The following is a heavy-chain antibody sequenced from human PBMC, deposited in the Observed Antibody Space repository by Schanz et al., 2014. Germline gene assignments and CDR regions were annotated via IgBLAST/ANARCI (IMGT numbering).Heavy chain of an antibody. Sequence: VQLVESGGGLIQPGGSLRLSCAASGFTFSSYGMHWVRQAPGKGLEWVAVISYDGSNKYYADSVKGRFTISRDNAKNTLYLQMYSLRTEDTALYYCAKDRQTTVNRVGYYYGMDVWGQGTTVTVSS. CDR3: AKDRQTTVNRVGYYYGMDV. D-gene: IGHD4-4*01. J-gene: IGHJ6*02. V-gene: IGHV3-30*18. CDR1: GFTFSSYG. CDR2: ISYDGSNK.